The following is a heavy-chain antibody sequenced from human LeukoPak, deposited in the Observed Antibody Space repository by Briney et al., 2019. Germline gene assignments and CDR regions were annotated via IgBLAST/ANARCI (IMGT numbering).Heavy chain of an antibody. CDR2: ISGSGGST. CDR1: GFTFSSYA. CDR3: AKDGVGATPKYYFDY. J-gene: IGHJ4*02. D-gene: IGHD1-26*01. V-gene: IGHV3-23*01. Sequence: PAGGSLRLSCAAPGFTFSSYAMSWVRQAPGKGLEWVSAISGSGGSTYYADSVKGRFTISRDNSKNTLYLQMNSLRAEDTAVYYCAKDGVGATPKYYFDYWGQGTLVTVSS.